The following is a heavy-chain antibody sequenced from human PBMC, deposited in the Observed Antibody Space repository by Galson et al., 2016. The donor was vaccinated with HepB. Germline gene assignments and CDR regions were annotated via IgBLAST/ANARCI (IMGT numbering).Heavy chain of an antibody. CDR2: ISTSGTA. D-gene: IGHD2-2*01. CDR1: GGPFRDHY. CDR3: ARMPDS. V-gene: IGHV4-4*09. Sequence: SETLSLTCAVYGGPFRDHYWGWIRQPPGKGLEWIGGISTSGTANYNPSLRSRVTISLDTSKTHLSLKLRSVTASDTAMYYCARMPDSWGQGTLVTVSS. J-gene: IGHJ4*02.